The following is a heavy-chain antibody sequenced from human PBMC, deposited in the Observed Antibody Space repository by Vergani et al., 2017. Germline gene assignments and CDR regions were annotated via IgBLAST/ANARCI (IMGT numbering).Heavy chain of an antibody. CDR3: ARGRQRITMVRRFNWFDP. J-gene: IGHJ5*02. D-gene: IGHD3-10*01. Sequence: QVQLQQWGAGLLKPSETLSLTCAVYGGSFSGYYWSWIRQPPGKGLEWIGEINHSGSTNYNPSLKSRVTISVDTSKNQFSLKLSSVIAADTAVYYCARGRQRITMVRRFNWFDPWGQGTLVTVSS. CDR1: GGSFSGYY. V-gene: IGHV4-34*01. CDR2: INHSGST.